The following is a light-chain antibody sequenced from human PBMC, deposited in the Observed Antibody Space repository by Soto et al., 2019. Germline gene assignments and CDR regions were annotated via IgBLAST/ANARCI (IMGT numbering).Light chain of an antibody. CDR1: QSVRSNY. J-gene: IGKJ2*01. Sequence: EIVLTQSPGTLFLSPGERATLSCRASQSVRSNYLAWYQQKPGQAPRLLIYGASSRATGIPDRFSGTGSGTDFTLTISRLEPEDFAVYYCRQYGGSPYTFGQGTKLEIK. V-gene: IGKV3-20*01. CDR2: GAS. CDR3: RQYGGSPYT.